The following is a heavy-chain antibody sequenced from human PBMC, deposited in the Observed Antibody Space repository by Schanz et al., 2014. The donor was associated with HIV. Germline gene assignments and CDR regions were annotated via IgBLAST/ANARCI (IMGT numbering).Heavy chain of an antibody. CDR2: MNPNSGNT. CDR3: ARAAFSSEYYYGMDV. D-gene: IGHD3-3*02. CDR1: GSTFPDLD. J-gene: IGHJ6*02. Sequence: QVRLAQSGAEVKRPGASVTVSCMAVGSTFPDLDINWVRQATGQGLEWMGWMNPNSGNTGYAQKFQGRVTMTRKTSISTAYMELSSLRSEDTAVYFCARAAFSSEYYYGMDVWGQGTTVTVSS. V-gene: IGHV1-8*01.